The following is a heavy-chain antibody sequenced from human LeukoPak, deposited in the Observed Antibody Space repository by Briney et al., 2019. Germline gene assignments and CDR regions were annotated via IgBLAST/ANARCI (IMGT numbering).Heavy chain of an antibody. D-gene: IGHD3-22*01. V-gene: IGHV1-2*02. CDR2: IDPNSGGT. Sequence: ASVKVSCKASGYTFTSYDINWVRQAPGQGLEWMGWIDPNSGGTHYAQKFQGRVTLTRDTSISTAYMELSSLRSDDTAVYYCARGDYYDNSGYPVFDYWGQGTLVTVSS. J-gene: IGHJ4*02. CDR3: ARGDYYDNSGYPVFDY. CDR1: GYTFTSYD.